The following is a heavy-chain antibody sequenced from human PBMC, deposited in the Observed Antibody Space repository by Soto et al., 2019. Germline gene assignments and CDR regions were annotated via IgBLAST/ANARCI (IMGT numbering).Heavy chain of an antibody. CDR1: GGSISSSNYY. Sequence: PSETLSLTCTVSGGSISSSNYYWSWIRQPPGKGLEWIGYIYYSGSAHYSPSLKSRVSISIDTSKNQFSLKLSSVTAADTAVYFCARDVTGFDYGKNYFDYWGQGTLVTVSS. D-gene: IGHD4-17*01. CDR3: ARDVTGFDYGKNYFDY. V-gene: IGHV4-30-4*01. J-gene: IGHJ4*02. CDR2: IYYSGSA.